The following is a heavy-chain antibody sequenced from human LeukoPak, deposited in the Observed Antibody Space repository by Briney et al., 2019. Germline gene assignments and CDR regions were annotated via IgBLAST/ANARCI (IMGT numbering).Heavy chain of an antibody. J-gene: IGHJ4*02. CDR2: IYPGDSDT. D-gene: IGHD6-13*01. CDR3: ARHASPYSSNYYFDY. Sequence: GASLKISCKGSGYRFLSHWIGWVRQMPGKGLEWMGIIYPGDSDTRYNPSFQGQVTISADKSISTAYLQWSSLKASDTAMYYCARHASPYSSNYYFDYWGQGALVTVSS. CDR1: GYRFLSHW. V-gene: IGHV5-51*01.